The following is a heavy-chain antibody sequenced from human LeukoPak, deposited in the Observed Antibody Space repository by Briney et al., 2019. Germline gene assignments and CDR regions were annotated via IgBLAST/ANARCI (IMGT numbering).Heavy chain of an antibody. CDR2: ISSSGSTI. V-gene: IGHV3-48*03. D-gene: IGHD6-13*01. Sequence: PGGSLRLSCAASGFTSSSYAMNWVRQAPGKGLEWVSYISSSGSTIYYADSVKGRFTISRDNAKNSLYLQMNSLRAEDTAVYYCASLWYSSQNGFDPWGQGTLVTVSS. CDR3: ASLWYSSQNGFDP. CDR1: GFTSSSYA. J-gene: IGHJ5*02.